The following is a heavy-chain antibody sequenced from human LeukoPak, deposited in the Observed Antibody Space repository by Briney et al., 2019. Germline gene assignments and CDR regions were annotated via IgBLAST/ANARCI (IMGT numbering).Heavy chain of an antibody. Sequence: PGGSLRLSCAASGFTFSSSAMSWVRQAPGKGLEWVSIIYSGGSTYYADSVKGRFTISRHNSKNTLYLQMNSLRAEDTAMYYCARYGVGRGWYYAFDIWGQGTMVTVSS. V-gene: IGHV3-53*04. CDR2: IYSGGST. CDR1: GFTFSSSA. J-gene: IGHJ3*02. D-gene: IGHD6-19*01. CDR3: ARYGVGRGWYYAFDI.